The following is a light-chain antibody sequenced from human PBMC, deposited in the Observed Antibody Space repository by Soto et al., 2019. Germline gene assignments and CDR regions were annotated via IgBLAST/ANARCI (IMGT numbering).Light chain of an antibody. J-gene: IGKJ1*01. CDR2: DAS. CDR1: HSVSSNY. V-gene: IGKV3-20*01. CDR3: QQYGISPT. Sequence: EIVLTQSPGTLSLSPGERATLSCRSSHSVSSNYLAWYQQKPGQAPRLLIYDASSRATGIPDRFSGSGSGIDFTLTISRLEPVDFAVYYCQQYGISPTFGQGTKVEIK.